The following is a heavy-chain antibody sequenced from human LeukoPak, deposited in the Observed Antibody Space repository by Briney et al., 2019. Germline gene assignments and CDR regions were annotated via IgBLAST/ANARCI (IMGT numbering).Heavy chain of an antibody. CDR1: GVSFSGYY. V-gene: IGHV4-34*01. J-gene: IGHJ5*02. Sequence: SETLSLTCAVYGVSFSGYYWSWISQPPGKGLEWIGEINNSGSTNYNPSLKSRVTISVDTSKNKCSLKLSSVTAADTAVYYCARRPYYGSGSNYNVWWFDPWGQGTLVTVSS. D-gene: IGHD3-10*01. CDR3: ARRPYYGSGSNYNVWWFDP. CDR2: INNSGST.